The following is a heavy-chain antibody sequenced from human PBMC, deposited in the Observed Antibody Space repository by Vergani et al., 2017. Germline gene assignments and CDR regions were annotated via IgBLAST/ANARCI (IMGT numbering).Heavy chain of an antibody. Sequence: QVQLVETGGGVVQPGGSLRLYCATSGFSFNTYGAHWVRQAPGKGLEWVAFIGYDGRIKYNVDSVKGRFTISRDTSKKTLSLQMRSLRADDTAVYYCAKDGRLNSDYGYFDYWGQGTLVTVSS. V-gene: IGHV3-30*02. CDR1: GFSFNTYG. CDR2: IGYDGRIK. J-gene: IGHJ4*02. D-gene: IGHD4-17*01. CDR3: AKDGRLNSDYGYFDY.